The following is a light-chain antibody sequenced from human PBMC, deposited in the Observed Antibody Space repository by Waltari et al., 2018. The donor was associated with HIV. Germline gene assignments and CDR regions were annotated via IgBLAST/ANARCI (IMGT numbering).Light chain of an antibody. CDR3: SSYTSSSTLRV. V-gene: IGLV2-14*01. J-gene: IGLJ3*02. CDR2: EVS. CDR1: SSDVGGYNY. Sequence: QSALTQPASVSGSPGQSITISCTGTSSDVGGYNYVSWYQQHPGKAPKLMIYEVSNRPSGFSNRSSGSNAGNTASLTISGLQAEDEADYYCSSYTSSSTLRVFGGGTKLTVL.